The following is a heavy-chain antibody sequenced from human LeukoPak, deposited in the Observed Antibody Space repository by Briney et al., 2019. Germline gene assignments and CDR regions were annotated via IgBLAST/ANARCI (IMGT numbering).Heavy chain of an antibody. V-gene: IGHV3-7*01. CDR2: IKQEGSEK. D-gene: IGHD2-15*01. CDR3: AREGVVAATPFDY. J-gene: IGHJ4*02. CDR1: GFIFRNYW. Sequence: GGSLRLSCVASGFIFRNYWLSWVRQAPGKGLEWVANIKQEGSEKYYVDSVKGRFTISRDDAKNSLYLQMNSLRAEDTAVYYCAREGVVAATPFDYWGQGTLVSVSS.